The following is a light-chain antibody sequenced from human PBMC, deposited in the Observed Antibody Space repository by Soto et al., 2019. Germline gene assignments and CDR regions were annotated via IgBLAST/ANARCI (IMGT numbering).Light chain of an antibody. CDR3: QKYNDWHPAFT. V-gene: IGKV3D-15*01. CDR2: GAS. Sequence: EILMTQSPATLSVSPGERATLSCRASQSLNRNLAWYQQKPGQAPRLIIYGASTRSSGIPARFSGSGSGTEFTLTISSLQSEDFALYYCQKYNDWHPAFTFGPGTKVDL. CDR1: QSLNRN. J-gene: IGKJ3*01.